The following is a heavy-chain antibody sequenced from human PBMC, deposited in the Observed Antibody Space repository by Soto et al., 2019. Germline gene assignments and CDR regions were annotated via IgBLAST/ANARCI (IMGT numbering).Heavy chain of an antibody. CDR3: ARVGLYCSGGSCYSEPGY. Sequence: APVKVSCKASGYTFTSYGISWVRQAPGQGLEWMGWISAYNGNTNYAQKLQGRVTMTTDTSTSTAYMELRSLRSDDTAVYYCARVGLYCSGGSCYSEPGYWGQGTLVTVSS. J-gene: IGHJ4*02. V-gene: IGHV1-18*01. CDR1: GYTFTSYG. CDR2: ISAYNGNT. D-gene: IGHD2-15*01.